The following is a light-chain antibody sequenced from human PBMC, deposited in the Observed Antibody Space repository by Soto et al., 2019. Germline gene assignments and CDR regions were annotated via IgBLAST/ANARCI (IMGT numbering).Light chain of an antibody. CDR3: XQXGSSPRIT. J-gene: IGKJ5*01. CDR2: GAS. Sequence: EIVLTQSPGTLSLSPGERATLSCRASQSVSSSYLAWYQQKPGQAPRLLIYGASSRATGIPDRFSGSGSGTDFTLTISRLEPEDXXVYXCXQXGSSPRITFGQGTRLEIK. CDR1: QSVSSSY. V-gene: IGKV3-20*01.